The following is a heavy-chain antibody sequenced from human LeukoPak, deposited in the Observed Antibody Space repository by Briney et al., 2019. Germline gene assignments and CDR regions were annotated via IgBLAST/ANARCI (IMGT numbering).Heavy chain of an antibody. D-gene: IGHD3-10*01. V-gene: IGHV1-69*05. CDR3: ARGSRLWFGELFAYYFDY. CDR2: IIPIFGTA. Sequence: SVKVSCKASGYTFTGYYMHWVRQAPGQGLEWMGGIIPIFGTANYAQKFQGRVTITTDESTSTAYMELSSLRSEDTAVYYCARGSRLWFGELFAYYFDYWGQGTLVTVSS. CDR1: GYTFTGYY. J-gene: IGHJ4*02.